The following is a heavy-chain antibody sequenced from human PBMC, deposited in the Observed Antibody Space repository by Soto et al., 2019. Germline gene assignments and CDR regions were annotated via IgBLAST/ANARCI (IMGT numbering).Heavy chain of an antibody. D-gene: IGHD1-26*01. Sequence: QVQLQQWGSGLLKPSETLSLTCAIYGGSFSDYYWHWSRQSPGKGLEWIGEIHLSGRVNFTPSLKSRTSLSMDTSRNQFFLTLRSVTAADTAVYFCARTPTRGASAWLDPWGRGHLVTVSS. CDR2: IHLSGRV. CDR3: ARTPTRGASAWLDP. V-gene: IGHV4-34*01. J-gene: IGHJ5*02. CDR1: GGSFSDYY.